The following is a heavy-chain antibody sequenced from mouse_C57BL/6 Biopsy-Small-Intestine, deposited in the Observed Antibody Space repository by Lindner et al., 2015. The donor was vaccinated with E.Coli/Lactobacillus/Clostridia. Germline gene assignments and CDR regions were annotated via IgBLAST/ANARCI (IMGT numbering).Heavy chain of an antibody. V-gene: IGHV14-4*01. J-gene: IGHJ3*01. CDR3: STDYYDGRYPFAY. Sequence: VQLQESGAELVRPGASVKLSCTASGFNIKDDYMHWVKQRPEQGLEWIGWIDPENGDSDYASKFQGKATITADTSSNTAYLQLSSLTSEDTAVYYCSTDYYDGRYPFAYWGQGTLVTVSA. D-gene: IGHD1-1*01. CDR2: IDPENGDS. CDR1: GFNIKDDY.